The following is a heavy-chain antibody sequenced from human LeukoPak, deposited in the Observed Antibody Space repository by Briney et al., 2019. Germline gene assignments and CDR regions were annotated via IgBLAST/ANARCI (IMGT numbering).Heavy chain of an antibody. Sequence: ASVKVSSRASGYTFTSCGISWVRPAPGQGLEWMGWISAYNGNTNYAQKLQGRVTMTTDTSTSTAYMELRSLRSDDTAVYYCASRRSYFKITFGGELDYWGQGTLVTVSS. CDR3: ASRRSYFKITFGGELDY. CDR2: ISAYNGNT. J-gene: IGHJ4*02. V-gene: IGHV1-18*01. D-gene: IGHD3-16*01. CDR1: GYTFTSCG.